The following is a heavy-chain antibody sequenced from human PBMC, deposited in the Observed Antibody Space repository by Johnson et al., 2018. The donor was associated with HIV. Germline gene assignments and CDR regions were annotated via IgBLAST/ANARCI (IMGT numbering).Heavy chain of an antibody. J-gene: IGHJ3*02. CDR1: GFTFSSYG. Sequence: VQVVESGGGVVRPGESLRLSCAASGFTFSSYGMHWVRQAPGKGLEWVAFIRFDGSNKYYADSVKGRFTISRDISKNTLYLQMSSLRVEDTDVYQCAGARSSGWYGRVDAFDIWGQGTMVTVSS. CDR3: AGARSSGWYGRVDAFDI. V-gene: IGHV3-30*02. D-gene: IGHD6-19*01. CDR2: IRFDGSNK.